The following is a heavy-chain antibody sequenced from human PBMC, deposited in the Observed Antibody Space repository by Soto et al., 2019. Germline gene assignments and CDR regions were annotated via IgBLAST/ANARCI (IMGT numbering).Heavy chain of an antibody. CDR2: ISGSGGSP. CDR1: GFTFINYG. V-gene: IGHV3-23*01. Sequence: PGGSLRLSCAASGFTFINYGMGWVRQAPGKGLEWVSSISGSGGSPYHADSVRGRITISRDNSKNTLYLRMNSLRAEDTAVYYCARDNNWSYDSWGRGTLVTVSS. CDR3: ARDNNWSYDS. J-gene: IGHJ4*02. D-gene: IGHD1-1*01.